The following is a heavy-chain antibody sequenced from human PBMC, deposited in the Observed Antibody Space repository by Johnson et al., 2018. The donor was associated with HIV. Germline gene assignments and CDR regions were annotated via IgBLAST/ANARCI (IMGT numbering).Heavy chain of an antibody. CDR3: ARDVTTTVTTDAFDI. J-gene: IGHJ3*02. CDR1: GFTFDDYA. V-gene: IGHV3-9*01. D-gene: IGHD4-17*01. CDR2: ISWNSGSI. Sequence: VQLVESGGGLVQPGRSLRLSCAASGFTFDDYAMHWVRQVPGKGLEWVSGISWNSGSIGYADSVKGRFTISRDNAKNSLYLQMNSLRAEDTAVYYCARDVTTTVTTDAFDIWGQGTMVTVSS.